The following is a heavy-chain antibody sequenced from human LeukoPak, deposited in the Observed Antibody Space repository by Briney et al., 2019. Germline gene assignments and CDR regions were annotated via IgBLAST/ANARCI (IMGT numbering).Heavy chain of an antibody. D-gene: IGHD2-8*01. J-gene: IGHJ4*02. V-gene: IGHV5-51*01. Sequence: GESLKISCKASGYSFSSYWIDWVRQMPGEGLEWMGFIYPGDSDTRYSPSFQGQVTISVDKSIGTAYLQWSSLKASDTAMYYCARGNTNFEYWGQGTLVTVSS. CDR1: GYSFSSYW. CDR3: ARGNTNFEY. CDR2: IYPGDSDT.